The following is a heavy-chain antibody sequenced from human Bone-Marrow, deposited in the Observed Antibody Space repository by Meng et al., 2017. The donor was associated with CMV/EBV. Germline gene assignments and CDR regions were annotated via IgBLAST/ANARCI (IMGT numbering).Heavy chain of an antibody. CDR3: AREFAESPTTVTIWAGGVYYYYGMDV. V-gene: IGHV1-2*02. CDR2: INPNSGGT. CDR1: GYTFTGYY. J-gene: IGHJ6*02. Sequence: ASVKVSCKASGYTFTGYYMHWVRQAPGQGLEWMGWINPNSGGTNYAQKFQGRVTMTRDTSISTAYMELSRLRSDDTAVYYCAREFAESPTTVTIWAGGVYYYYGMDVWGQGTTVTVSS. D-gene: IGHD4-11*01.